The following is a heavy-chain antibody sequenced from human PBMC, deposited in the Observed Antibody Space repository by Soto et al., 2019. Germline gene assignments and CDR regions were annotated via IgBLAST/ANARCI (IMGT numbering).Heavy chain of an antibody. Sequence: QVQLVESGGGVVQPGRSLRLSCAASGFTFSSYAMHWVRQAPGKGLEWVAVISYDGSNKYYADSVKGRFTISRDNSKNTLYLQMNSLRAEDTAVYYCAILQDSSCYPPIDYWGQGTLVTVSS. CDR1: GFTFSSYA. J-gene: IGHJ4*02. D-gene: IGHD3-22*01. V-gene: IGHV3-30-3*01. CDR3: AILQDSSCYPPIDY. CDR2: ISYDGSNK.